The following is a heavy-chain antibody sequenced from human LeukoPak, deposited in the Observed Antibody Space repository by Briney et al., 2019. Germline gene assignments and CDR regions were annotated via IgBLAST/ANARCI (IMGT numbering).Heavy chain of an antibody. CDR2: ISYDGSIK. Sequence: GGSLRLSCAASGFTFSSYGMHWVRQAPGKGLEWVAVISYDGSIKYYADSVKGRFTSSRDNSRNTLYLQMNGLRAEDTAVYYCAKDQVVTAIRPDAFDIWGQGTMVTVSS. J-gene: IGHJ3*02. V-gene: IGHV3-30*18. CDR1: GFTFSSYG. D-gene: IGHD2-21*02. CDR3: AKDQVVTAIRPDAFDI.